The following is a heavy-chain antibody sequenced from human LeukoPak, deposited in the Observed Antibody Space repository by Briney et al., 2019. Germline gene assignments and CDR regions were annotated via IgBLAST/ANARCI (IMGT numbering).Heavy chain of an antibody. CDR3: ARSGYSFGYHYFGL. J-gene: IGHJ4*02. Sequence: ASVKVSCKASGYTFTNYGFSWVRQAPGQGPEWMGWISASNGNTNYAQKFQGRVTLTRDTSASTAYMDLRSLRSDDTAVYFCARSGYSFGYHYFGLWGQGALVTVSS. CDR2: ISASNGNT. D-gene: IGHD5-18*01. CDR1: GYTFTNYG. V-gene: IGHV1-18*01.